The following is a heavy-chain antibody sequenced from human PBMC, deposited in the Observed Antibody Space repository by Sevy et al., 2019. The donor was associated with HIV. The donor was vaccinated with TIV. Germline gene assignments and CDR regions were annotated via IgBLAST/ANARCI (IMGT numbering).Heavy chain of an antibody. Sequence: GESLKISCAATGFTFSNYAMHWVCQAPGKGMEWVAIIWSDGAYQYHGDSVKGRFTISRDNSKNTLYLQMNNVRVEDTAVYYCARGGYYYDNAAYYALDSWGQGTLVTVSS. CDR2: IWSDGAYQ. D-gene: IGHD3-22*01. CDR3: ARGGYYYDNAAYYALDS. J-gene: IGHJ4*02. V-gene: IGHV3-33*01. CDR1: GFTFSNYA.